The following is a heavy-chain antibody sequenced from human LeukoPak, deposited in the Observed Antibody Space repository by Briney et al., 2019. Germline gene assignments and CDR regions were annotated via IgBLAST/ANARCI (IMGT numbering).Heavy chain of an antibody. V-gene: IGHV3-48*03. J-gene: IGHJ6*03. CDR3: ARWKRGRDYYYYYYMDV. CDR2: ISSSGSTI. CDR1: GFIFSSYE. D-gene: IGHD1-1*01. Sequence: GGSLRLSCAASGFIFSSYEMNWVRQAPGKGLEWVSYISSSGSTIYYADSVKGRFTISRDNAKNSLYLQMNSLRAEDTAVYYCARWKRGRDYYYYYYMDVWGKGTTVTISS.